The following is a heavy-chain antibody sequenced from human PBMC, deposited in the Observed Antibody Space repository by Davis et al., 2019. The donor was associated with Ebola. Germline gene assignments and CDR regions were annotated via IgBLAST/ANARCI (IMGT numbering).Heavy chain of an antibody. CDR3: ARLVGATWSGAFDI. CDR1: GGSISNYY. CDR2: INHSGST. D-gene: IGHD1-26*01. V-gene: IGHV4-34*01. J-gene: IGHJ3*02. Sequence: MPGGSLRLSCTVSGGSISNYYWSWIRQPPGKGLEWIGEINHSGSTNYNPSLKSRVTISVDTSKNQFSLKLSAVTAADTAVYYCARLVGATWSGAFDIWGQGTMVTVSS.